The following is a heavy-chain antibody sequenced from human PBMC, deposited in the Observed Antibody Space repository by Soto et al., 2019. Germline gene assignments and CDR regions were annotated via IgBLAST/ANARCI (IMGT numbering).Heavy chain of an antibody. CDR3: ARGGYYDSSGCLALDF. CDR2: IIPIFGTA. V-gene: IGHV1-69*13. J-gene: IGHJ4*02. Sequence: SVKVSCKASRVTLSSYAISWVRQAPGQGLEWRGGIIPIFGTANYAQKIQGRVTITADESNSTAYMELSRLRSEATAVYHCARGGYYDSSGCLALDFWSPGTLVTVSS. D-gene: IGHD3-22*01. CDR1: RVTLSSYA.